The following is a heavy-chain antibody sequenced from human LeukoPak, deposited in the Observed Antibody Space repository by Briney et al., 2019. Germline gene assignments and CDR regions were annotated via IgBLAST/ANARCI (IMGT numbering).Heavy chain of an antibody. Sequence: PGGSLRLSCAASGFTFSSCAMSWVRQAPGKGLEWVSGISGSGGSTYYADSVKGRFTISRDNSQNTLYLQMNSLRTEDTAVYYCAKDTYCSSTGCYRGYFDYWGQGTLVTVSS. CDR1: GFTFSSCA. CDR3: AKDTYCSSTGCYRGYFDY. CDR2: ISGSGGST. V-gene: IGHV3-23*01. D-gene: IGHD2-2*01. J-gene: IGHJ4*02.